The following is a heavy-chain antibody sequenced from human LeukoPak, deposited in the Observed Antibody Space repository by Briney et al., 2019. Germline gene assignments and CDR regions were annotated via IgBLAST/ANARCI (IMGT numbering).Heavy chain of an antibody. CDR2: INANNGDT. D-gene: IGHD1-26*01. CDR1: GYTFTDYY. CDR3: SRDKTVDSETYLLGY. Sequence: ASVKVSCKASGYTFTDYYIHWVRQAPGQGLEWMGRINANNGDTKYAQRFQGRVTITRGTSISAAYMEMNWLRSDDTAVYYCSRDKTVDSETYLLGYWGQGTLVTVSS. V-gene: IGHV1-2*06. J-gene: IGHJ4*02.